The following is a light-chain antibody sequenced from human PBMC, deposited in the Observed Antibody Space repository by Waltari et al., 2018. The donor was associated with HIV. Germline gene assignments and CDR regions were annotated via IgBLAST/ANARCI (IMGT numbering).Light chain of an antibody. CDR1: SGNLSSNY. Sequence: NFMLTQPHSLSESPGKTVTISCTRSSGNLSSNYVQWYQQRPGTSPTTVIYEDKKRPPGVPDRFSGSIDISSNSASLTISGLKTEDEADYYCKTYEKSNHVVFGGGNKVT. V-gene: IGLV6-57*01. J-gene: IGLJ2*01. CDR3: KTYEKSNHVV. CDR2: EDK.